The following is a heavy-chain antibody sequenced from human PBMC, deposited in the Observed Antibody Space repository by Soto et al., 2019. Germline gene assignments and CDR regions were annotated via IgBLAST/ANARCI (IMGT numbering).Heavy chain of an antibody. J-gene: IGHJ6*03. Sequence: QVQLQQWGAGLLKPSETLSLTCAVYGGSFSGYYWCWIRQPPGKGLEWMGEIYHSGSTNYNPSLRRRVTISVDTTKNQFSLKLSSVTAADTAVYYCARGQGSPYYYYYMDVWGKGTTVTVSS. CDR1: GGSFSGYY. D-gene: IGHD2-15*01. CDR2: IYHSGST. V-gene: IGHV4-34*01. CDR3: ARGQGSPYYYYYMDV.